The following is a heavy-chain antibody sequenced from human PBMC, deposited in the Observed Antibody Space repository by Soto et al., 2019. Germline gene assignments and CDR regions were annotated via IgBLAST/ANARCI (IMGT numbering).Heavy chain of an antibody. J-gene: IGHJ4*02. CDR1: GFTFSSYA. CDR3: AKEYPNLHYYDSSGPDY. V-gene: IGHV3-23*01. D-gene: IGHD3-22*01. Sequence: GGSLRLSCAASGFTFSSYAMSWVRQAPGKGLEWVSAISGSGGSTYYADSVKGRFTISRDNSKNTLYLQMNSLRAEDTAVYYCAKEYPNLHYYDSSGPDYWGQGTLVTVSS. CDR2: ISGSGGST.